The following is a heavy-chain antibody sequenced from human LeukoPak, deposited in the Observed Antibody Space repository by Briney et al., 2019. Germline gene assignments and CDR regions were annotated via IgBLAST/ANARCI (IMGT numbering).Heavy chain of an antibody. Sequence: PGGSLRLSCAASGFTFSSYGMHWVRQAPGKGLEWVSAISGSGGSTYYADSVKGRFTISRDNSKNTLYLQMNSLRAEDTAVYYCARDGMIVVVSGAFDIWGQGTMVTVSS. J-gene: IGHJ3*02. D-gene: IGHD3-22*01. CDR2: ISGSGGST. V-gene: IGHV3-23*01. CDR1: GFTFSSYG. CDR3: ARDGMIVVVSGAFDI.